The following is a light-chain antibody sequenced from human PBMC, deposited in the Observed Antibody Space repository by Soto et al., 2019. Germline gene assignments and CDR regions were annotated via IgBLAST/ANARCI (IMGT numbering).Light chain of an antibody. CDR1: SSNIGAGYD. J-gene: IGLJ3*02. CDR3: RSYDSSLSAWV. CDR2: GNN. V-gene: IGLV1-40*01. Sequence: QSVLTQPPSVSGAPGQRVTISCTGSSSNIGAGYDVHWYQQLPGTAPKLLIYGNNDRPSGVPDRFSGSKSATSASLAITGLQADDESDYYCRSYDSSLSAWVFGGGTKLTVL.